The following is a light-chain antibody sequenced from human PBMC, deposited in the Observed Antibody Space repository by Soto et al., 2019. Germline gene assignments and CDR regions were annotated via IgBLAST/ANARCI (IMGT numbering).Light chain of an antibody. V-gene: IGKV3-15*01. CDR2: GIY. CDR3: QQYNGWPLT. CDR1: QSLNNH. Sequence: EIVMTQSPATLSVSPGESATLSCRASQSLNNHLAWYQQKPGQAPTLIIYGIYLRATGIPARFSGSGSGTEFTLTISSLQSEDFAVYYCQQYNGWPLTFGGGTKVEIK. J-gene: IGKJ4*01.